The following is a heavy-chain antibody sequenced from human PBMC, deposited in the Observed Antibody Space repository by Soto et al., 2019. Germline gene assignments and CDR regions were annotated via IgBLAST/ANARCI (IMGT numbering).Heavy chain of an antibody. D-gene: IGHD2-15*01. CDR3: AREFGYCSGGSCYFYFDY. CDR2: IKEDGSER. J-gene: IGHJ4*02. V-gene: IGHV3-7*03. CDR1: GFTFRSYW. Sequence: PGGSLRLSCADSGFTFRSYWMSWVRQAPGKGLEWVANIKEDGSERYYVDSVRGRFTISRDNAQNSLYLQMNSLRAEDTAVYYCAREFGYCSGGSCYFYFDYWGQRTQVTVSS.